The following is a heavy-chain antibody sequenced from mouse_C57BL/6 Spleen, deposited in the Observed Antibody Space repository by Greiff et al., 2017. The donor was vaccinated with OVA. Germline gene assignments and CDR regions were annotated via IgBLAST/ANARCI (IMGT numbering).Heavy chain of an antibody. CDR1: GYSITSGYY. CDR2: ISYDGSN. Sequence: EVKLLESGPGLVKPSQSLSLTCSVTGYSITSGYYWNWIRQFPGNKLEWMGYISYDGSNNYNPSLKNRISITRDTSKNQFFLKLNSVTTEDTATYYCAAYYSNYDYWGQGTTLTVSS. D-gene: IGHD2-5*01. J-gene: IGHJ2*01. CDR3: AAYYSNYDY. V-gene: IGHV3-6*01.